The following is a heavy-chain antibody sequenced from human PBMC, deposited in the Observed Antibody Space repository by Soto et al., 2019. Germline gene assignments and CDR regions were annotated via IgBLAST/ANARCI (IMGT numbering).Heavy chain of an antibody. Sequence: LRLSCAGSGFIFSDYGMHWVRQAPDKGLEWVALTSYDGSNKFYADSVKGRFTVSRDNSKNTVYLQMSSLRPEDTSVYYCARERLAAAGVFDYWGQGTLVTVSS. CDR1: GFIFSDYG. V-gene: IGHV3-30*03. D-gene: IGHD6-13*01. J-gene: IGHJ4*02. CDR2: TSYDGSNK. CDR3: ARERLAAAGVFDY.